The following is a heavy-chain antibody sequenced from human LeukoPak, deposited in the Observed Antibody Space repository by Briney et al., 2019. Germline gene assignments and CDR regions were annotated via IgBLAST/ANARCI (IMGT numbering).Heavy chain of an antibody. Sequence: PGGSLRLSCAVSGFTFSIYAMSWVRQAPGKGLEWVSGISGSGGSTYYADSVKGRFTISRDNSKNTLNLQMNSLRAEDTAVYYCAKDSCSSTSCYRGVDYWGQGTLVTVSS. D-gene: IGHD2-2*01. CDR2: ISGSGGST. CDR1: GFTFSIYA. J-gene: IGHJ4*02. V-gene: IGHV3-23*01. CDR3: AKDSCSSTSCYRGVDY.